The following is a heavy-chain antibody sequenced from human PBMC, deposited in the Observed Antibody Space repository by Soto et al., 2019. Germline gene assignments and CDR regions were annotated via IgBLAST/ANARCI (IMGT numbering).Heavy chain of an antibody. Sequence: GGSLRLSCAASGFTFSSYAMTWVRQAPGKGLEWVSAISGSGGNTYYADSVKGRFTISRDNSKNTLYLQMNSLRAEDTAVYYCAKDRLRPPDYWGQGTLVTVSS. V-gene: IGHV3-23*01. CDR3: AKDRLRPPDY. CDR2: ISGSGGNT. D-gene: IGHD3-16*01. J-gene: IGHJ4*02. CDR1: GFTFSSYA.